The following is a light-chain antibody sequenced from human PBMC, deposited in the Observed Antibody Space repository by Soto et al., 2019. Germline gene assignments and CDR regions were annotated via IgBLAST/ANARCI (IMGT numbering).Light chain of an antibody. CDR1: QSISSW. Sequence: DIQMTQSPSTLSASVGDRVTIICRASQSISSWLAWYQQKPGKAPKLLIYKASSLESGVPSRFSGSGSGTEFTLTISSLQPDDFATYYCQQYNRGLLTFGGGTKVELK. J-gene: IGKJ4*01. CDR3: QQYNRGLLT. CDR2: KAS. V-gene: IGKV1-5*03.